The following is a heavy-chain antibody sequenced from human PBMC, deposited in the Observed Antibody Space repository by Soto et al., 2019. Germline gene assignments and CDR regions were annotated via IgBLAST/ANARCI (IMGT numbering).Heavy chain of an antibody. CDR3: AKGLGGNPWYFDY. CDR1: GFTFSSYA. V-gene: IGHV3-23*01. D-gene: IGHD2-15*01. Sequence: EVQLLESGGGLVQPGGSLRLSCAASGFTFSSYAMSWVRQAPGKGLEWVSAISGSGGSTYYADSVKGRFTIARDNSNNTLYLQMNSLRAADTAVYYCAKGLGGNPWYFDYWGQGTLVTVSS. CDR2: ISGSGGST. J-gene: IGHJ4*02.